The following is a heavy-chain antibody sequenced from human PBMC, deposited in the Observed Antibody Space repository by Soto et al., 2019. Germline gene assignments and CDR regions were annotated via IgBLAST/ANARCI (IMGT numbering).Heavy chain of an antibody. D-gene: IGHD2-2*01. CDR1: GYTFTGYY. J-gene: IGHJ5*02. Sequence: ASVKVSCKASGYTFTGYYMHWVRQAPGQGLEWMGWINPNSGGTNYAQKFQGWVTMTRDTSISTACMELSRLRSDDTAVYYCARGLGCSSTSCYGWFDPWGQGTLVTVSS. CDR3: ARGLGCSSTSCYGWFDP. CDR2: INPNSGGT. V-gene: IGHV1-2*04.